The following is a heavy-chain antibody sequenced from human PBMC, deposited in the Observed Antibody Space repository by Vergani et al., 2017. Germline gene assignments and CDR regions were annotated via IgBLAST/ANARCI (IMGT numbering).Heavy chain of an antibody. V-gene: IGHV1-2*02. Sequence: QAQLVQSGAEVKKPGASVKVSCKASGYTFTGYYMHWVRQAPGQGLEWMGWINPNSGGTNYAQKFQGRVTMTRDTSISTAYMELSRLRSDDTAVYYCARDPDIVVVPAAPYYYYYYGMDVWGQGTTVTVSS. D-gene: IGHD2-2*01. CDR3: ARDPDIVVVPAAPYYYYYYGMDV. CDR2: INPNSGGT. CDR1: GYTFTGYY. J-gene: IGHJ6*02.